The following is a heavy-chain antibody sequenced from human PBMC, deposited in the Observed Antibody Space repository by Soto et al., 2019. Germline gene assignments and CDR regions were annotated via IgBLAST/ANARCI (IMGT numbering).Heavy chain of an antibody. CDR1: GGSISSYY. D-gene: IGHD2-2*01. Sequence: QVQLQESGPGLVKPSETLSLTCTVSGGSISSYYWSWIRQPPGKGLEWIGYIYYSGSTNYNPALRSRVTISVDTSKNQSSMKLSSVTAADTAVYYCARHGGIVVVPAAMPAQNWFDPWGQGTLVTVSS. V-gene: IGHV4-59*08. CDR3: ARHGGIVVVPAAMPAQNWFDP. J-gene: IGHJ5*02. CDR2: IYYSGST.